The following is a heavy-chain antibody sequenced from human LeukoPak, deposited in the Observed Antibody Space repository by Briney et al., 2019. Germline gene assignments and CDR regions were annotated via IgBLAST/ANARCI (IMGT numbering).Heavy chain of an antibody. V-gene: IGHV4-61*08. CDR1: GGSISSGGYY. J-gene: IGHJ3*02. CDR2: IYYSGST. D-gene: IGHD3-22*01. Sequence: TLSIICTVSGGSISSGGYYWSWIRQPPGKGLEWIGYIYYSGSTNYNPSLKSRVTISVDTSKNQFSLKLSSVTAADTAVYYCARSQITMLALNPDAFDIWGQGTMVTVSS. CDR3: ARSQITMLALNPDAFDI.